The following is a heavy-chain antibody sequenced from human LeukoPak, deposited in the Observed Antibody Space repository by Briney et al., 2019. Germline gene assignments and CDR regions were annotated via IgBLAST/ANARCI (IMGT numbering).Heavy chain of an antibody. Sequence: GASVKVSCKASGYTFTKYYMNWVRQAPGQGLEWMGIMHPTGDSTNYAQKFQGRVTLTRDTSTGTFYMELSSLTSEDTAVYYCARGLVVTPSNWFDPWGQGNLVTVSS. CDR3: ARGLVVTPSNWFDP. J-gene: IGHJ5*02. V-gene: IGHV1-46*01. CDR2: MHPTGDST. CDR1: GYTFTKYY. D-gene: IGHD3-22*01.